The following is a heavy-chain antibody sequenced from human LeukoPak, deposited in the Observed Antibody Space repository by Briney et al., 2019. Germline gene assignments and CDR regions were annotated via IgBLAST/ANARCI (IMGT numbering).Heavy chain of an antibody. CDR2: MNPNSGNT. CDR3: AIAARNYYYYGMDV. V-gene: IGHV1-8*01. D-gene: IGHD6-6*01. CDR1: GYTFTSYD. Sequence: ASVKVSCKASGYTFTSYDINWVRQATGQGLEWMGWMNPNSGNTGYAQKFQGGVTMTRNTSISTAYMELSSLRSEDTAVYYCAIAARNYYYYGMDVWGQGTTVTVSS. J-gene: IGHJ6*02.